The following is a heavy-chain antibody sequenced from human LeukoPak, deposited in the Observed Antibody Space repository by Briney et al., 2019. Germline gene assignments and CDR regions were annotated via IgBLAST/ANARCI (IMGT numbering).Heavy chain of an antibody. CDR2: IKQDGSAE. V-gene: IGHV3-7*01. CDR3: ARDLFDY. J-gene: IGHJ4*02. CDR1: GFTISNYW. Sequence: GGSLRLSCAVSGFTISNYWMSWVRQAPGKGLEWVSTIKQDGSAEFYVDSVKGRFTISRDSAKNSLYLQMNSLRDDDTAVYYCARDLFDYWGQGTLVTVSS.